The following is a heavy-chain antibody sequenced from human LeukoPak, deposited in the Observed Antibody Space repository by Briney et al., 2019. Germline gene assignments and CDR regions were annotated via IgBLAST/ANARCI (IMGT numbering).Heavy chain of an antibody. D-gene: IGHD3-9*01. Sequence: ASVKVSCKASGYTFTSYYMHWVRQAPGQGLEWMGIINPSGGSTSYAQKFQGRVTMTRDTSTSTVYMELSSLRSEDTAVYYCARALGGPYYDILTGYYEDWFDPWGQGTLVTVSS. J-gene: IGHJ5*02. CDR2: INPSGGST. CDR3: ARALGGPYYDILTGYYEDWFDP. CDR1: GYTFTSYY. V-gene: IGHV1-46*01.